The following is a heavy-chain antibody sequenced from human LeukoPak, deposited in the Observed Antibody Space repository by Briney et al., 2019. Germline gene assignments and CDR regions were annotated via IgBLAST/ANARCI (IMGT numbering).Heavy chain of an antibody. CDR1: GGSISNSSYY. J-gene: IGHJ4*02. Sequence: SETLSLTCTVSGGSISNSSYYWGWIRQPPGKGLEWIGSIYYSGSTYYNPSLKSRVTISVDTSKNQFSMKLSSVTAADTAVYSCERARGPKAYYDILTGYYLDYWGQGTLVTVSS. CDR3: ERARGPKAYYDILTGYYLDY. D-gene: IGHD3-9*01. CDR2: IYYSGST. V-gene: IGHV4-39*07.